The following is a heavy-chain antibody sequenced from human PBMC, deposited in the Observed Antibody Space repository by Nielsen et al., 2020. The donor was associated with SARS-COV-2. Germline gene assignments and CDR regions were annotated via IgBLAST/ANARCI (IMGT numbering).Heavy chain of an antibody. V-gene: IGHV4-59*08. Sequence: SETLSLTCPVTGGPITSYYWSWIRQPPGKGLEWIGYIYSSGSTNYNPSLKSRVTISVDTSKNQFSLKLSSVTAADTAVYYCARHGSSRGYFDYWGQGTLVTVSS. CDR3: ARHGSSRGYFDY. CDR2: IYSSGST. D-gene: IGHD6-6*01. CDR1: GGPITSYY. J-gene: IGHJ4*02.